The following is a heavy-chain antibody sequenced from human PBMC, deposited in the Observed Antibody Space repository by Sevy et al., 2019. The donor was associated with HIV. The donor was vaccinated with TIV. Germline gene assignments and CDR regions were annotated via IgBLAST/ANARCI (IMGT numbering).Heavy chain of an antibody. J-gene: IGHJ6*02. D-gene: IGHD5-18*01. CDR1: GFTFSSYA. Sequence: GGSLRLSCSASGFTFSSYAMHWVRQAPGKGLEYVSAISSKGGSTYYADSVKGRFTISRDNSKNTLYLQMSSLRAEDTAGYYCMKDIWYSYDHYYYYYGMDVWGQGTTVTVSS. CDR3: MKDIWYSYDHYYYYYGMDV. V-gene: IGHV3-64D*06. CDR2: ISSKGGST.